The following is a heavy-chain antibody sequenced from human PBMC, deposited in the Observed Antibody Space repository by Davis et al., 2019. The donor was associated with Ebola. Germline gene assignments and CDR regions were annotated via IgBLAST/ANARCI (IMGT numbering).Heavy chain of an antibody. CDR2: IGPYNGDT. D-gene: IGHD5-12*01. V-gene: IGHV1-18*01. Sequence: ASVKVSCKASGYTITTYGVIWVRQAPGQGLEWMGWIGPYNGDTKYAQTFQARVTMTTATSTNTAYLELWNPRSDDTAVYYCARGPRSTNPGYSSALWGQGTLVTVSS. J-gene: IGHJ4*02. CDR1: GYTITTYG. CDR3: ARGPRSTNPGYSSAL.